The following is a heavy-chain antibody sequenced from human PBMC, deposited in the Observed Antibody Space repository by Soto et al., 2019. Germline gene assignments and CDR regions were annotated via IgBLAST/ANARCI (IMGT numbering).Heavy chain of an antibody. V-gene: IGHV3-23*01. CDR3: GSTYYNPSLKSRVTISVDTSKNQFSLKLSSVTAADTAVYYCARENPRITIFGPGRNRPKIYGMDV. D-gene: IGHD2-21*02. CDR2: ISGSGGST. CDR1: GFAFSSYA. J-gene: IGHJ6*02. Sequence: GGSLRLSCAASGFAFSSYAMSWVRQAPGKGLEWVSAISGSGGSTYYADSVKGRFTVSRDSSKNTLYLQMNSLRAEDTAVYYSGSTYYNPSLKSRVTISVDTSKNQFSLKLSSVTAADTAVYYCARENPRITIFGPGRNRPKIYGMDVWGQGTTVTVSS.